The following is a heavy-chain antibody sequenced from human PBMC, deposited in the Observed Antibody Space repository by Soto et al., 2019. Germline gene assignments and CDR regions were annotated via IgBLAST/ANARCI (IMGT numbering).Heavy chain of an antibody. D-gene: IGHD3-9*01. J-gene: IGHJ5*02. Sequence: QVQVVESGGGVVQPGRSLRLSCAASGFTFSNYAMHWVRQAPGKGLEWVAIIWYDGSNKYYADSVKGRFTVSRDNSKNTVYLQMNSLRAEDTAVYYCARGILTVGRWLDPWGQGTLVTISS. V-gene: IGHV3-33*01. CDR2: IWYDGSNK. CDR3: ARGILTVGRWLDP. CDR1: GFTFSNYA.